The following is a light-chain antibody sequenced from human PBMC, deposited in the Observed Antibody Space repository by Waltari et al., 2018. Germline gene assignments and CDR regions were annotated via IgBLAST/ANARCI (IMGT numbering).Light chain of an antibody. V-gene: IGLV2-23*02. Sequence: QSALTQPASVSGSPGQSITISCTGTSSDFGSYNLVSWYQQHPGKAPIFMIYEVNKRPSGVSNRFSGSKSGNTASLTISGLQAEDEADYYCCSYAGSSAPLYVFGTGTKVTVL. CDR2: EVN. CDR1: SSDFGSYNL. J-gene: IGLJ1*01. CDR3: CSYAGSSAPLYV.